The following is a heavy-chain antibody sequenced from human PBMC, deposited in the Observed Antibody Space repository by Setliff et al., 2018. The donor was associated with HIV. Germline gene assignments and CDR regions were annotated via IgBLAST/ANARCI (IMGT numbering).Heavy chain of an antibody. Sequence: PSETLSLTCAVYGGSFSGYYWTWIRQSPGKGLEWIGEINHSGATTYKPSLKSRATISVDTSKKQFSLKLNSVNAADTATCYCARYSGLGIDYWGQGTLVTVSS. CDR2: INHSGAT. CDR1: GGSFSGYY. D-gene: IGHD1-26*01. V-gene: IGHV4-34*01. J-gene: IGHJ4*02. CDR3: ARYSGLGIDY.